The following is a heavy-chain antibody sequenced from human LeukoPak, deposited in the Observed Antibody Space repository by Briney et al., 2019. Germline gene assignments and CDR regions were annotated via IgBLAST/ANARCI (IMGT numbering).Heavy chain of an antibody. Sequence: GGSLRPSCAASGFTFSDYYMSWIRQAPGKGLEWVSYISSSDSTIYYADSVKGRFTISRDNAKNSLYLQMNSLRAEDTAVYYCARDHRIAAAGVDYWGQGTLVTVSS. CDR2: ISSSDSTI. V-gene: IGHV3-11*04. D-gene: IGHD6-13*01. J-gene: IGHJ4*02. CDR3: ARDHRIAAAGVDY. CDR1: GFTFSDYY.